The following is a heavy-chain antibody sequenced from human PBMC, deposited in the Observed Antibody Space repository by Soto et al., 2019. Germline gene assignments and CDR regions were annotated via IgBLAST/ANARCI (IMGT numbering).Heavy chain of an antibody. CDR3: ARDSLMIDVIDAFDI. J-gene: IGHJ3*02. CDR2: ISAYNGKT. D-gene: IGHD3-22*01. Sequence: QVQLVQSGAEVKKPGASVKVSCKASGYTFTSYGISWVRQAPGQGLEWMGWISAYNGKTNYAQKLQGRVTMTTDTSTSTAYMELRSLIYDDTAVYYCARDSLMIDVIDAFDIWGQGTMVTVSS. V-gene: IGHV1-18*01. CDR1: GYTFTSYG.